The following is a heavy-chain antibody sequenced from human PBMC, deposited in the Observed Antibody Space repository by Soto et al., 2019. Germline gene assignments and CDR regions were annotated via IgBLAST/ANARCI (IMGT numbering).Heavy chain of an antibody. V-gene: IGHV4-59*01. Sequence: SETLSLTCTVSGASIRDYYWSWVRQPPGKGLEWIGYIYDSGTTNYNPSLKSRVTISIDPSKIQFSLRLTSVTAADTAVYYCARFTGITVGGFDWELDSLDYWGKGILVTVPS. D-gene: IGHD2-21*01. CDR1: GASIRDYY. CDR2: IYDSGTT. CDR3: ARFTGITVGGFDWELDSLDY. J-gene: IGHJ4*02.